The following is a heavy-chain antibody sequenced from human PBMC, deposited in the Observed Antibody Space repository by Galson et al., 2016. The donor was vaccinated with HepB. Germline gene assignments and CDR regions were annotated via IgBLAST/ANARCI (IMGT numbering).Heavy chain of an antibody. CDR1: GGSVSSGSYY. CDR2: IYSSGST. Sequence: SETLSLTCTVSGGSVSSGSYYWNWIRQPPGKGLEWIGYIYSSGSTNYNASLKSRVTISVDTSKNQFSLKLSSVTAADTAVYFCARAVRRELLMDVWGKGTTVTVSS. J-gene: IGHJ6*03. D-gene: IGHD1-26*01. V-gene: IGHV4-61*01. CDR3: ARAVRRELLMDV.